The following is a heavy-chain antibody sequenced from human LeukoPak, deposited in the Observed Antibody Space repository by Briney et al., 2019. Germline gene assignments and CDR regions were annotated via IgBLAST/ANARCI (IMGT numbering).Heavy chain of an antibody. J-gene: IGHJ4*02. V-gene: IGHV3-30*18. CDR2: ISYEGNNK. CDR1: GFTFSSYG. Sequence: PGGSLRLSCAASGFTFSSYGMHWVRQAPGKGLEWVAVISYEGNNKYYADSVKGRFTISRDNSKNTLYLQMDNLRAEDTAVYYCAKYQRQWLPKGGFDYWGQGTLVTVSS. D-gene: IGHD6-19*01. CDR3: AKYQRQWLPKGGFDY.